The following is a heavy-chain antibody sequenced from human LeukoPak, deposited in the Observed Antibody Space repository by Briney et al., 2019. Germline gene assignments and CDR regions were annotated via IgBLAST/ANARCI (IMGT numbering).Heavy chain of an antibody. V-gene: IGHV3-21*01. D-gene: IGHD3-10*01. CDR1: GFTLSDYH. CDR2: ITTISHYI. CDR3: ARSGGPGTYHQLRYNWFDP. J-gene: IGHJ5*02. Sequence: GGSLRLSCAASGFTLSDYHMNWVRQAPGKGLEWLSSITTISHYIYYAGAVRGRFTISGDNAKNSLYLQMNSLRGEDTAVYYCARSGGPGTYHQLRYNWFDPWGQGTLVTVSS.